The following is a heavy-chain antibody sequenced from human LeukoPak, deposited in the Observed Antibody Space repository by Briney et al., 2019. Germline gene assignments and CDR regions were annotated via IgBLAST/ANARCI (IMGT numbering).Heavy chain of an antibody. J-gene: IGHJ4*02. V-gene: IGHV3-30-3*01. CDR2: ISYDGSNK. CDR3: ARDPGGFDY. Sequence: GGSLRLSCAASGFTFSSYAMHWVRQAPGEGLEWVAVISYDGSNKYYADSVKGRFTISRDNSKNTLYLQMNSLRAEDTAVYYCARDPGGFDYWGLGTLVTVSS. CDR1: GFTFSSYA.